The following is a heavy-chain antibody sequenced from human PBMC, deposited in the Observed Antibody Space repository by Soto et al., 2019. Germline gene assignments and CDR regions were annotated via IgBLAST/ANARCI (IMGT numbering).Heavy chain of an antibody. CDR3: ARDRREGGSVAGTDY. Sequence: SETLSLTCTVSGGSISSGGYYWSWIRQHPGKGLEWIGYIYYSGSTYYNPSLKSRVTISVDTSKNQFSLKLSSVTAADTAVYYCARDRREGGSVAGTDYWGQGTLVTVSS. J-gene: IGHJ4*02. D-gene: IGHD6-19*01. CDR1: GGSISSGGYY. CDR2: IYYSGST. V-gene: IGHV4-31*03.